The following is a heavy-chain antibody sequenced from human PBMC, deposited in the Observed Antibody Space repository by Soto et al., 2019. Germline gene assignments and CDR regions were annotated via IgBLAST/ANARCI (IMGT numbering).Heavy chain of an antibody. J-gene: IGHJ4*02. V-gene: IGHV1-46*01. CDR2: INPSGGST. CDR3: ARDIIPFNSLKYYDSSENIPFDY. CDR1: GYTFTSYY. D-gene: IGHD3-22*01. Sequence: ASVKVSCKASGYTFTSYYMHWVRQAPGQGLEWMGIINPSGGSTSYAQKFQGRVTMTRDTSTSTVYMELSSLRSEDTAVYYCARDIIPFNSLKYYDSSENIPFDYWGQGTLVTVSS.